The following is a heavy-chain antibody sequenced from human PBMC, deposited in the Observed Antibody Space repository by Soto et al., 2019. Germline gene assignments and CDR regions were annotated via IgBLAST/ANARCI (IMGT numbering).Heavy chain of an antibody. CDR1: GFSLRTSGVG. CDR3: AHRPYSNSWGDWYFAV. J-gene: IGHJ2*01. CDR2: IYWDDDK. V-gene: IGHV2-5*02. D-gene: IGHD4-4*01. Sequence: QITLKESGPTLVKPTQTLTLTCTFSGFSLRTSGVGVGWIRQPPGKALEWLALIYWDDDKRYSPSLKNRLSSTKDIFKNQVVFTMHNVDAEDTATYYCAHRPYSNSWGDWYFAVWGRGTLVTVSS.